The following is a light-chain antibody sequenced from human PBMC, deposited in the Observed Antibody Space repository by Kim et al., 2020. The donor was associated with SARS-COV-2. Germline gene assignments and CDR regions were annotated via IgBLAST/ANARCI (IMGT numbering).Light chain of an antibody. CDR3: QVWDRSTWV. Sequence: SYELTQPLSVSVALGQTARMTCGGSNIGNRNVHWYQQRPGQPPVLGIFNIDNRPSGIPERFSGPTSGNTATLTVSGAQAGDEADYNCQVWDRSTWVFGGG. V-gene: IGLV3-9*01. CDR2: NID. J-gene: IGLJ3*02. CDR1: NIGNRN.